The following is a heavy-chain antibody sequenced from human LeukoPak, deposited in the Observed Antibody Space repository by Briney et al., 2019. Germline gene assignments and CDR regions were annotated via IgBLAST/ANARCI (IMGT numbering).Heavy chain of an antibody. CDR2: INHSGST. V-gene: IGHV4-34*01. Sequence: SETLSLTCAVYGGSFSGYYWSWLRQPPGKGLEWIGEINHSGSTNYNPSLKSRVTISVDTSKNQFSLKLSSVTAADTAVYYCARGAGDSSVNWFDPWGQGTLVTVSS. CDR3: ARGAGDSSVNWFDP. D-gene: IGHD3-22*01. CDR1: GGSFSGYY. J-gene: IGHJ5*02.